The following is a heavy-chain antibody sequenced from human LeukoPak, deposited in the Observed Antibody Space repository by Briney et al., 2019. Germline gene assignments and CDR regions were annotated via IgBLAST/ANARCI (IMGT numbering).Heavy chain of an antibody. CDR2: IYSGGDT. Sequence: GGSLRLSCAASGFTVSGNYMSWVRQAPGKGLECVAVIYSGGDTYYADSVKGRFTISRDKSKNTLYLQMNSLRAEDTAVYYCARDATRGGDFDYWGQGTLVTVSS. D-gene: IGHD3-16*01. CDR3: ARDATRGGDFDY. CDR1: GFTVSGNY. V-gene: IGHV3-53*01. J-gene: IGHJ4*02.